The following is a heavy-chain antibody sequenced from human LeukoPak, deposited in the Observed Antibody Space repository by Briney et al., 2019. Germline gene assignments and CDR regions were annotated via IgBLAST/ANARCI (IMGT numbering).Heavy chain of an antibody. J-gene: IGHJ4*02. CDR1: GFTFSSYW. D-gene: IGHD3-9*01. CDR3: ARAYYDILTGYYSATYYFDY. Sequence: PGGSLRLSCAASGFTFSSYWMSWVRQAPGKGLEWVANIKQDGSEKYYVDSVKGRFTISRDNAKNSLYLQMNSLRAEDTAVYYCARAYYDILTGYYSATYYFDYWGQGTLVTVSS. V-gene: IGHV3-7*01. CDR2: IKQDGSEK.